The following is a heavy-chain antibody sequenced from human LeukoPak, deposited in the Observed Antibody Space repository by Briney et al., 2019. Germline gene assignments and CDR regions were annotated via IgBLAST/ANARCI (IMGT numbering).Heavy chain of an antibody. D-gene: IGHD6-25*01. Sequence: SQTLSLTCSVSGGSIFGTDYYWSWIRQTPGKGLEWIGYIHHSGSTSYNPSLKSRITMSEDTSMNQFSLKMTSMTAADTAVYYCAGRGYAMAYWGQGTLVTVSS. CDR1: GGSIFGTDYY. CDR3: AGRGYAMAY. CDR2: IHHSGST. J-gene: IGHJ4*02. V-gene: IGHV4-30-4*01.